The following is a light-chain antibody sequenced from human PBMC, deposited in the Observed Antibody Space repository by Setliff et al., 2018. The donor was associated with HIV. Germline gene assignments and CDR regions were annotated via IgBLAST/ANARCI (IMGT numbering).Light chain of an antibody. CDR1: SRDVGGYNY. Sequence: QSVLTQPASVSGSPGQSITISCTGASRDVGGYNYVSWYQQHPGKAPKLIIYEVRNRPSGVSNRYSGSKSGNTASLTISGLQTEDEADYYCCSKARSSTYLSYVFGTGTKVTVL. J-gene: IGLJ1*01. V-gene: IGLV2-14*01. CDR3: CSKARSSTYLSYV. CDR2: EVR.